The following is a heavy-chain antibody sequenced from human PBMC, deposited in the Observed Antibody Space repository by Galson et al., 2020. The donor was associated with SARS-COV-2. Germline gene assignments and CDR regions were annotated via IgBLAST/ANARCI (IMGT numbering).Heavy chain of an antibody. CDR1: GFTFSSYA. CDR3: AKPRFLEWPQQRTYFDY. V-gene: IGHV3-23*01. Sequence: GGSLRLSCAASGFTFSSYAMSWVRQAPGKGLEWVSAISGSGGSTYYADSVKGRFTISRDNSKNTLYLQMNSLRAEDTAVYYCAKPRFLEWPQQRTYFDYWGQGTLVTVSS. D-gene: IGHD3-3*01. J-gene: IGHJ4*02. CDR2: ISGSGGST.